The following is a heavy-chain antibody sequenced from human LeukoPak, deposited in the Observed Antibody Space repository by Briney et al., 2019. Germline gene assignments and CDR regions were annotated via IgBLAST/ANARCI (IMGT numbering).Heavy chain of an antibody. CDR3: AKDTTPLASYFDY. D-gene: IGHD5-12*01. Sequence: GRSLSLSGAPSGFTFEDYAMHWVRQAPGKGLEWVSGISWNSGSIGYADSVKGRFTISRDNAKNSLYLQMNSLRAEDMALYYCAKDTTPLASYFDYWGQGTLVTVSS. J-gene: IGHJ4*02. CDR1: GFTFEDYA. V-gene: IGHV3-9*03. CDR2: ISWNSGSI.